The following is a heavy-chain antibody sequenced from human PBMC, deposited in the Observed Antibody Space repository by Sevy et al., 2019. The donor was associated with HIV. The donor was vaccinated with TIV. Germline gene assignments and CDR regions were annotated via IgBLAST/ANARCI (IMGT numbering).Heavy chain of an antibody. CDR1: GFTFNYHF. CDR3: ARGDYYGSLYYFDY. J-gene: IGHJ4*02. V-gene: IGHV3-21*01. CDR2: ISSASSYI. Sequence: GGSLRLSCAASGFTFNYHFMNWVRQVPAKGLEWVSYISSASSYINYSDSVKGRFTISRDNAKNLVFLEMNNLRPEDTAVYFCARGDYYGSLYYFDYWGQGTLVTVSS. D-gene: IGHD3-10*01.